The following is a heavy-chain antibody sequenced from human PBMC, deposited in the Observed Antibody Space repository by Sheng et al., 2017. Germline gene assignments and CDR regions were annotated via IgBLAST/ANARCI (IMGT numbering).Heavy chain of an antibody. V-gene: IGHV3-23*04. Sequence: EVQLVESGGDLVQPGGSLRLSCAASGFTCSNCDINWVRQVPGKGLEWVSGITGSGEDSHYADSVKGRFTISRDNSKNIIYLQMNSLRVEDTAVYYCAKLNWFEGGRGDRGYWGQGTLVTVSS. CDR3: AKLNWFEGGRGDRGY. D-gene: IGHD3-10*01. J-gene: IGHJ4*02. CDR1: GFTCSNCD. CDR2: ITGSGEDS.